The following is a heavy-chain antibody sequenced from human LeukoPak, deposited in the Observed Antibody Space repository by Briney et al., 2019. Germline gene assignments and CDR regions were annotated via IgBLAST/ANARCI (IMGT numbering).Heavy chain of an antibody. CDR2: IYISGST. CDR3: ARYTGSYFDY. D-gene: IGHD1-26*01. Sequence: WIRQPPGKGLEWIGRIYISGSTNYNPSLKSRVTISVDRSKNQFSLQLSSVTAADTAVYYCARYTGSYFDYWGQGTLVTVSS. J-gene: IGHJ4*02. V-gene: IGHV4-59*10.